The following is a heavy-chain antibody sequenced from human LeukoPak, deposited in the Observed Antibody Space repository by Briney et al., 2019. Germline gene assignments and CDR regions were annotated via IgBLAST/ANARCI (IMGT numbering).Heavy chain of an antibody. Sequence: ASVKVSCKASGGTFSCYAISWVRQAPGQGLEWMGGIIPIFGTANYAQKFQGRVTITADESTSTAYMELSSLRSEDTAVYYCATSHSGSYRARDYWGQGTLVTVSS. CDR2: IIPIFGTA. V-gene: IGHV1-69*13. D-gene: IGHD1-26*01. CDR1: GGTFSCYA. J-gene: IGHJ4*02. CDR3: ATSHSGSYRARDY.